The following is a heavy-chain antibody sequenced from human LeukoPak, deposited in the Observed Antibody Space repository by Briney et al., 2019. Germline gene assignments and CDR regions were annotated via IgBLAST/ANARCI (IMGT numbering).Heavy chain of an antibody. CDR2: ISGSGGST. Sequence: GGSLRLSCAASGFTFSSYAMSWVRQAPGKGLEWVSAISGSGGSTYCADSVKGRFTISRDNSKNTLYLQMNSLRAEDTAVYYCAKDNWNYGYYFDYWGQGTLVTVSS. D-gene: IGHD1-7*01. J-gene: IGHJ4*02. CDR1: GFTFSSYA. V-gene: IGHV3-23*01. CDR3: AKDNWNYGYYFDY.